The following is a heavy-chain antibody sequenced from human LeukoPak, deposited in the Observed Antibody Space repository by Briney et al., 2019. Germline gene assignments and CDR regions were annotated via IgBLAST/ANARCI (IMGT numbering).Heavy chain of an antibody. CDR1: GFTFSSYA. CDR2: ISGSGGST. J-gene: IGHJ4*02. CDR3: AKVGYSSSAWIDY. Sequence: GGSLRLSCAASGFTFSSYAMSWVRQAPGKGLEWVSAISGSGGSTYYADSVKGRFTISRGNSKNTLYLQMNSLRAEDTAVYYCAKVGYSSSAWIDYWGQGTLVTVSS. D-gene: IGHD6-13*01. V-gene: IGHV3-23*01.